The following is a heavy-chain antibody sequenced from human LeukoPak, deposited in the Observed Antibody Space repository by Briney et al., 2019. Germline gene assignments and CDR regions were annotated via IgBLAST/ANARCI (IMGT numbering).Heavy chain of an antibody. CDR2: INHSGST. Sequence: SETLSLTCAVYGGSFSGYYWSWIRQPPGKGLEWIGEINHSGSTNYNPSLKSRATISVDTSKNQFSLKLSSVTAADTGVYYRARGIYYDSSGYHLFCYWGQGTLVTVSS. V-gene: IGHV4-34*01. J-gene: IGHJ4*02. CDR1: GGSFSGYY. D-gene: IGHD3-22*01. CDR3: ARGIYYDSSGYHLFCY.